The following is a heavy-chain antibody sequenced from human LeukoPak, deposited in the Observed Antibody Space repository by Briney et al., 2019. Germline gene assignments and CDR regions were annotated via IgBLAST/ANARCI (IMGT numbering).Heavy chain of an antibody. CDR1: GFTFSSYG. CDR3: ARGAGDLEDTSIFDY. V-gene: IGHV3-33*01. Sequence: GGSLRLSCAASGFTFSSYGMHWVRQAPGKGLEWVAVIWYDGSNKYCADSVKGRFTISRDNSKNTLYLQMNSLRAEDTAVYYCARGAGDLEDTSIFDYWGQGTLVTVSS. CDR2: IWYDGSNK. D-gene: IGHD2-21*02. J-gene: IGHJ4*02.